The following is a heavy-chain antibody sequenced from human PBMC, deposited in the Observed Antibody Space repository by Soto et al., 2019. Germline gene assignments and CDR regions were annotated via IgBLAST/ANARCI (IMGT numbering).Heavy chain of an antibody. CDR3: ARGSAYYYDSSGYYSNWFDP. D-gene: IGHD3-22*01. V-gene: IGHV4-39*07. CDR2: IYHSGST. J-gene: IGHJ5*02. CDR1: GGSISSSSYY. Sequence: SETLSLTCTVSGGSISSSSYYWGWIRRPPGKGLEWIGYIYHSGSTYYNPSLKSRVTISVDRSKNQFSLKLSSVTAADTAVYYCARGSAYYYDSSGYYSNWFDPWGQGTLVTVSS.